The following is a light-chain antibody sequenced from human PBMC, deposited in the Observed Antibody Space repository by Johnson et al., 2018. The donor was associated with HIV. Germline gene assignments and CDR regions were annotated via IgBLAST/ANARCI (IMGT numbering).Light chain of an antibody. J-gene: IGLJ1*01. CDR1: SSNVGSSF. CDR2: DNN. Sequence: QPVLTQPPSVSAAPGQTVTISCSGSSSNVGSSFVSWYRQVPGTAPKLLIYDNNKRPSGIPDRFSGSKSGTSATLGITGLTTGDEADYDCGTWDSSLTLYVFGTGTKVTVL. V-gene: IGLV1-51*01. CDR3: GTWDSSLTLYV.